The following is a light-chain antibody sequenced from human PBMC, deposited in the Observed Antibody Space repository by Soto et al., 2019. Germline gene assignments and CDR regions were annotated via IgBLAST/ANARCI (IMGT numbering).Light chain of an antibody. CDR1: SSDVGGYNS. CDR3: SSYASGGTYV. CDR2: DVT. V-gene: IGLV2-14*01. Sequence: QSALTQPASVSGSPGQSIAISCTGTSSDVGGYNSVSRYQQHPGKAPKLMIYDVTNRPSGVSNRFSGSKSGNTASLTISGLQAEDEADYYCSSYASGGTYVFGTGTKATVL. J-gene: IGLJ1*01.